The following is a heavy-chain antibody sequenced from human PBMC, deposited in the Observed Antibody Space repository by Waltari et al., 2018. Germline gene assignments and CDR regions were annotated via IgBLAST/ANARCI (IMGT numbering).Heavy chain of an antibody. J-gene: IGHJ4*02. CDR2: IRGTRGYI. CDR3: SRGAGRGG. V-gene: IGHV3-21*02. CDR1: GFSFRDYT. D-gene: IGHD6-19*01. Sequence: EIQLVESGGGLVKPGGSLRLSCAASGFSFRDYTMNWIRHSPGNGLTWVSSIRGTRGYIYYADSVKGRFTVSRDNAQNSLFLQMNSLRREDTGVYYCSRGAGRGGWGPGTLVVVSS.